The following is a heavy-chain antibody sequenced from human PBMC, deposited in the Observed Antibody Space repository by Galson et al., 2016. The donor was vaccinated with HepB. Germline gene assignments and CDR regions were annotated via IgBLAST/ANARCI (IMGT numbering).Heavy chain of an antibody. CDR2: FDPEDNER. CDR1: GYSLSELS. V-gene: IGHV1-24*01. D-gene: IGHD1-26*01. J-gene: IGHJ3*02. Sequence: SVKVSCKVSGYSLSELSIHWVRRPPGKGLEWLGGFDPEDNERIYAERFQGRVTMTDDTSTDTAYMEVTGLTSEDTAVYYCARAGGSYSWEYDAFHIWGQGTMVTVSS. CDR3: ARAGGSYSWEYDAFHI.